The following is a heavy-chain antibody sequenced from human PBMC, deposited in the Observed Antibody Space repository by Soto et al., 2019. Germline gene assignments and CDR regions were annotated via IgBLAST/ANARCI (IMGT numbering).Heavy chain of an antibody. CDR1: GGSISSSSYY. V-gene: IGHV4-39*01. D-gene: IGHD4-17*01. CDR3: ARLTYDYGDNFDY. CDR2: IYYSGST. J-gene: IGHJ4*02. Sequence: SETLSLTCTVSGGSISSSSYYWGWIRQPPGKGLEWIGSIYYSGSTYYNPALKSRVTISVDTSKNQFSLKLSSVTAADTAVYYCARLTYDYGDNFDYWGQGTLVTVSS.